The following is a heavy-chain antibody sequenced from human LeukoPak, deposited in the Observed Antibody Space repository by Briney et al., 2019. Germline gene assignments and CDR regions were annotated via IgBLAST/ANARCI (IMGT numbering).Heavy chain of an antibody. D-gene: IGHD2-15*01. V-gene: IGHV3-9*01. J-gene: IGHJ4*02. Sequence: PGGSLRLSCAVSGFTFDDYAMHWVRQVPGKGLEWVSGINWNSDSIGYAVRGRFTISRDNAKNSLYLQMNSLRAEDTAVYYCARDPGYCSGGSCYPSDYWGQGTLVTVSS. CDR3: ARDPGYCSGGSCYPSDY. CDR2: INWNSDSI. CDR1: GFTFDDYA.